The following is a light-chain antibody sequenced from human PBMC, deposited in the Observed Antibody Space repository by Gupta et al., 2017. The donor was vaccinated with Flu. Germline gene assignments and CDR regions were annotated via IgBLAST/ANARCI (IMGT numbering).Light chain of an antibody. V-gene: IGLV10-54*01. J-gene: IGLJ3*02. CDR1: SNNGGNQG. Sequence: TATLTCTGTSNNGGNQGVVWLQQLPGTPPKILIYSNNDRPSGTPARLSASKSGTPASLNINGLQPDDEADYYCSEWDSSLGRVVFGGGTNLTVL. CDR3: SEWDSSLGRVV. CDR2: SNN.